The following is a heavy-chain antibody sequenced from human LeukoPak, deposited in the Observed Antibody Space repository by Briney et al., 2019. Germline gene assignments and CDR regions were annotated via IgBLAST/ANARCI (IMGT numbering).Heavy chain of an antibody. CDR1: GFTFSSYS. D-gene: IGHD6-13*01. CDR3: ARDRDSSWYPYFES. CDR2: IKQDGSQT. J-gene: IGHJ4*02. V-gene: IGHV3-7*01. Sequence: GGSLRLSCAASGFTFSSYSMNWVRQVPGKGLEWVTNIKQDGSQTYYIDSVKGRFTISRDNAKNSVYLQVNSLRVEDTAVYYCARDRDSSWYPYFESWGQGTLVTVSS.